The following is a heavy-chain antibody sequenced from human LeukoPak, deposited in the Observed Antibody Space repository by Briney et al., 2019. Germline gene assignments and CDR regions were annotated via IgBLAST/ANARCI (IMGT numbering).Heavy chain of an antibody. CDR2: INHSGST. CDR3: AREKIVVAVAANTYYYYGMDV. J-gene: IGHJ6*02. D-gene: IGHD2-15*01. V-gene: IGHV4-34*01. Sequence: SETLSLTCAVYGGSFSGYYWSWIRQPPGKGLEWIGEINHSGSTNYNPSLKSRVTISVDTSKNQFSLKLSSVTAADTAVYYCAREKIVVAVAANTYYYYGMDVWGQGTTVTVSS. CDR1: GGSFSGYY.